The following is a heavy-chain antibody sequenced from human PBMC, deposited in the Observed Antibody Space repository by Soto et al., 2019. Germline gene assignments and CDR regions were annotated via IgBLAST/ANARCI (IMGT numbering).Heavy chain of an antibody. CDR1: GGTFSSYA. V-gene: IGHV1-69*06. J-gene: IGHJ4*02. D-gene: IGHD3-3*01. Sequence: GXSVKVSCKASGGTFSSYAISWVRQAPGQGLEWMGGIIPIFGTANYAQKFQGRVTITADKSTSTAYMELSSLRSEDTAVYYCAIDFWSGYYEGPFDYWGQGTLVTVSS. CDR2: IIPIFGTA. CDR3: AIDFWSGYYEGPFDY.